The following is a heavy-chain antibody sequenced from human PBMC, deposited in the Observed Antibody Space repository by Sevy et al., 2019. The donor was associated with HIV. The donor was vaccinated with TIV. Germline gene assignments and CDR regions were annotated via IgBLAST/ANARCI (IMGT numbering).Heavy chain of an antibody. CDR3: ARTIMAARYYYHSSGYVFDY. D-gene: IGHD3-22*01. J-gene: IGHJ4*01. V-gene: IGHV4-31*03. CDR2: IYYSGST. Sequence: SETLSLTCTVSGGSISSGGYYWSWIRQHPGKGLEWIGYIYYSGSTYYNPSLKSRVTISVDTSKNQFSLKLSSVTAADTAVYYCARTIMAARYYYHSSGYVFDYWGHGTLVTVSS. CDR1: GGSISSGGYY.